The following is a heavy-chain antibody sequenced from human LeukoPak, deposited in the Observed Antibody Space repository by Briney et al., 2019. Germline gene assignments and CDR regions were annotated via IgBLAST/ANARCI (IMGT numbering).Heavy chain of an antibody. V-gene: IGHV3-43D*03. CDR2: ISWDSGNT. D-gene: IGHD6-13*01. CDR1: GFTFNDYA. CDR3: AKGPGAAVGKRYIQH. Sequence: QPGGSLRLSCAASGFTFNDYAMHWVRQAPGKGLEWVSLISWDSGNTYYADSVKGRFPISRDNSKNSLSLQMNSLRAEDTALYYCAKGPGAAVGKRYIQHWGQGTLVTVSS. J-gene: IGHJ1*01.